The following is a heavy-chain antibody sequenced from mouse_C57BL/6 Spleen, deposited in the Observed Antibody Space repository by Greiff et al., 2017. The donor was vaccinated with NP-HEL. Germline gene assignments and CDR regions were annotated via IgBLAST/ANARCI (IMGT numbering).Heavy chain of an antibody. J-gene: IGHJ1*03. CDR2: ISYDGSN. D-gene: IGHD2-10*01. V-gene: IGHV3-6*01. CDR3: ARERETYFYWYFDV. CDR1: GYSITSGYY. Sequence: EVKLMESGPGLVKPSQSLSLTCSVTGYSITSGYYWNWIRQFPGKKLEWMGYISYDGSNNYNPSLKNRISITRDTSKNQFFLKLNSVTTEDTATYYCARERETYFYWYFDVWGTGTTVTVSS.